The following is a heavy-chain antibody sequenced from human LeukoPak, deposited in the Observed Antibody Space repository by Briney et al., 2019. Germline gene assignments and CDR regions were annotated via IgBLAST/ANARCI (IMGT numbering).Heavy chain of an antibody. CDR3: ARPSKRQVVAATRGYFDY. V-gene: IGHV4-34*01. CDR2: INHSGST. J-gene: IGHJ4*02. D-gene: IGHD2-15*01. CDR1: GGSFSGYY. Sequence: SETLSLTCAVYGGSFSGYYWSWIRQPPGKGLEWIGEINHSGSTNYNPSLKSRVTISVDTSKNQFSLKLSSVTAADTAVYYCARPSKRQVVAATRGYFDYWGQGTLVTVPS.